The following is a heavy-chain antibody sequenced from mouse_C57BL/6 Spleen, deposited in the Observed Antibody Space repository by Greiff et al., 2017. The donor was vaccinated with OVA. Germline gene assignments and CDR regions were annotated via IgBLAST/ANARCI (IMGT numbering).Heavy chain of an antibody. J-gene: IGHJ3*01. CDR2: IRNKANNHAT. Sequence: EVQLVESGGGLVQPGGSMKLSCAASGFTFSDAWMDWVRQSPEKGLEWVAEIRNKANNHATYYAESVKGRFTISRDDSKSSVYLQMNSLRAEDTGIYYCTQTLYYGSSSFAYWGQGTLVTVSA. V-gene: IGHV6-6*01. CDR3: TQTLYYGSSSFAY. D-gene: IGHD1-1*01. CDR1: GFTFSDAW.